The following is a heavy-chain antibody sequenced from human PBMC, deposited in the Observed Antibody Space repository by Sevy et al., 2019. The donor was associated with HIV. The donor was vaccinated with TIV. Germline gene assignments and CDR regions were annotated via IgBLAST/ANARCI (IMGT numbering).Heavy chain of an antibody. CDR1: GFTFSSYA. CDR3: ARPKYSSGWYYYYGMDV. V-gene: IGHV3-30*04. Sequence: GGSLRLSCAASGFTFSSYAMHWVRQAPGKGLEWVAVISYDGSNKYYADSVKGRFTISRDNSKNTLYLQMNSLRAEDTAVYYCARPKYSSGWYYYYGMDVWGRGTTVTVSS. D-gene: IGHD6-19*01. CDR2: ISYDGSNK. J-gene: IGHJ6*02.